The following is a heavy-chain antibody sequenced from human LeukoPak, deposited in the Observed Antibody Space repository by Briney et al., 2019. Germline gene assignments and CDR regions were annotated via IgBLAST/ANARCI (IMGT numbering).Heavy chain of an antibody. V-gene: IGHV4-30-2*01. D-gene: IGHD2-21*01. CDR2: IYHSGST. J-gene: IGHJ2*01. CDR3: ARGDGESYWYFDL. CDR1: GGSISSGGYS. Sequence: SETLSLTCAVSGGSISSGGYSWSWIRQPPGKGLEWIGYIYHSGSTYYNPSLKSRVTISVDRSKNQFSLELSSVTAADTAVYYCARGDGESYWYFDLWGRGTLVTVSS.